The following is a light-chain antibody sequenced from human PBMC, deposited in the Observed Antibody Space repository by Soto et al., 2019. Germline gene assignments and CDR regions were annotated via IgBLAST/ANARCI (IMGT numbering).Light chain of an antibody. Sequence: DVQLTQSSSSLSASVGDRVIITCQASHSIANSLNWFQQKPGKAPELLISDSSHLEARVPSRFSGSRSGTDFTLTISNLQPEDFATYYCQQYGDLPLTFGGGTKVDIK. CDR1: HSIANS. CDR2: DSS. J-gene: IGKJ4*01. V-gene: IGKV1-33*01. CDR3: QQYGDLPLT.